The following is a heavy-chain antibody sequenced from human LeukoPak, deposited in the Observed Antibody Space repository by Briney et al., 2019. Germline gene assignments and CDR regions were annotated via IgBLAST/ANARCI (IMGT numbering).Heavy chain of an antibody. CDR2: INPSGGST. V-gene: IGHV1-46*01. CDR3: VREGRTDYSGYEAWDPALNWFDP. J-gene: IGHJ5*02. CDR1: GYTFTSYY. D-gene: IGHD5-12*01. Sequence: ASVKVSCKASGYTFTSYYMHWVRQAPGQGLERMGIINPSGGSTSYAQKFQGRVTMTRDTSTSTVYMELSSLGSEDTAVYYCVREGRTDYSGYEAWDPALNWFDPWGQGTLVTVSS.